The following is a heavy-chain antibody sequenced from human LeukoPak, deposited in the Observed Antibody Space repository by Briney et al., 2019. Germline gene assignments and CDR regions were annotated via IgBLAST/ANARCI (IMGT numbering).Heavy chain of an antibody. CDR3: ARGDPITMIVVAFDY. V-gene: IGHV4-61*01. CDR1: GGSMRSSSYY. Sequence: SETLSLTCSVSGGSMRSSSYYWSWIRQPPGKGLEWIGYIYYSGSTNYNPSLKSRVTISVDTSKNQFSLKLSSVTAADTAVYYCARGDPITMIVVAFDYWGQGTLVTVSS. J-gene: IGHJ4*02. CDR2: IYYSGST. D-gene: IGHD3-22*01.